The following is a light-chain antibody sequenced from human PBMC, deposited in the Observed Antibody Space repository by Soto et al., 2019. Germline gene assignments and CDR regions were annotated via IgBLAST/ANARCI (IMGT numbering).Light chain of an antibody. Sequence: QSALTQPPSASGTPGQRVTISCSGSSSNIGSNTVNWYQQLPGTAPKLLIYSNNQRPSGVPDRFSGSKSGTSASLAISGLQSEDEADYYCAAWDDSLNGRVFGGGTKLTVL. CDR2: SNN. J-gene: IGLJ3*02. CDR1: SSNIGSNT. V-gene: IGLV1-44*01. CDR3: AAWDDSLNGRV.